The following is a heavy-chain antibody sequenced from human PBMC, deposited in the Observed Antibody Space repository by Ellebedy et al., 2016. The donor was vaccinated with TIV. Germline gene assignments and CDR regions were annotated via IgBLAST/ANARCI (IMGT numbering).Heavy chain of an antibody. J-gene: IGHJ4*02. CDR1: GFTFSDSW. V-gene: IGHV3-7*04. Sequence: GESLKISXAASGFTFSDSWMTWVRQAPGKGLEWVANIRHDGSVKYYVDSVKGRFTIYRDNTKNSLYLQMNSLTVEDTAMYYCAREFSYDSFAFDHWGQGILVTVSS. CDR3: AREFSYDSFAFDH. CDR2: IRHDGSVK. D-gene: IGHD3-22*01.